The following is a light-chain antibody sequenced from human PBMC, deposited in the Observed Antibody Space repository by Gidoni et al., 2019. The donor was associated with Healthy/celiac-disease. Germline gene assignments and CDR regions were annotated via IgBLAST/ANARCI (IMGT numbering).Light chain of an antibody. Sequence: QSVLTKSPSASATPVQRVTISCSGSSTNIGSNYVFWYQQLPRTYPKLLIYRHNLRPSVVADRFSGAKACASASLAISGLRAECEADYYWAAWDDRLSGVVFGGGTKLTV. CDR1: STNIGSNY. CDR3: AAWDDRLSGVV. V-gene: IGLV1-47*02. CDR2: RHN. J-gene: IGLJ2*01.